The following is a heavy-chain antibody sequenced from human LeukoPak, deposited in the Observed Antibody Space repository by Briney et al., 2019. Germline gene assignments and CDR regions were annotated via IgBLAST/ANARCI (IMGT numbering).Heavy chain of an antibody. CDR3: ARDRVGGVFCSSTSCYTGGFDY. CDR1: GGIFSSYA. J-gene: IGHJ4*02. V-gene: IGHV1-69*05. CDR2: IIPIFGTA. D-gene: IGHD2-2*02. Sequence: SVKVSCKASGGIFSSYAISWVRQAPGQGLEWMGGIIPIFGTANYAQKFQGRVTITTGESTSTAYMELSSLRSEDTAVYYCARDRVGGVFCSSTSCYTGGFDYWGQGTLVTVSS.